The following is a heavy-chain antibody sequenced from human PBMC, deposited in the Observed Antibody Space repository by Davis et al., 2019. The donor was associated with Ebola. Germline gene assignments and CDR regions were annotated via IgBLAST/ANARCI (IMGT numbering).Heavy chain of an antibody. Sequence: GESLKISCAASGVTFTDVWMSWVRQAPGKGLEWVANIKQDGSEKYYVDSVKGRFTISRDNAKNSLYLQMNSLRAEDTAVYYCGRDMEVWGKGTTVTVSS. CDR2: IKQDGSEK. V-gene: IGHV3-7*03. CDR3: GRDMEV. CDR1: GVTFTDVW. J-gene: IGHJ6*04.